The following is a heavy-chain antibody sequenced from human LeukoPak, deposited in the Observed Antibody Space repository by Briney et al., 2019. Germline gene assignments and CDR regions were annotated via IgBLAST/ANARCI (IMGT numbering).Heavy chain of an antibody. CDR3: ARSNQIGTVDD. D-gene: IGHD2-8*02. CDR1: ECTFNTYL. Sequence: GGALRVSCAACECTFNTYLIRWVRQPVARGVEGLANINRDGSEKYYVDSITGRFNISRDKAKNSLYLQMNNVRVEDTAVYYCARSNQIGTVDDWGQGTLVTVS. J-gene: IGHJ4*02. V-gene: IGHV3-7*03. CDR2: INRDGSEK.